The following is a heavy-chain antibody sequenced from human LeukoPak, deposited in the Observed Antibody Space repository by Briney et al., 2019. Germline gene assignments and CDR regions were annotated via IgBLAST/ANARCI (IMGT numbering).Heavy chain of an antibody. CDR3: ARDESYAVY. CDR2: INTGNGNT. Sequence: ASVKVSCKASGYTFTIYAMHWVRQAPGQRLEWMGWINTGNGNTKYSQNFQGRVTITRDTSASTAYMDLSSLRSEDTAVYYCARDESYAVYWGQGTLVTVSS. V-gene: IGHV1-3*04. CDR1: GYTFTIYA. J-gene: IGHJ4*02. D-gene: IGHD3-10*01.